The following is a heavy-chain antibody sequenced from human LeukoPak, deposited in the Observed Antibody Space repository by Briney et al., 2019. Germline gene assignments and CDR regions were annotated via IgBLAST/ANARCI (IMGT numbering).Heavy chain of an antibody. J-gene: IGHJ6*03. V-gene: IGHV4-34*01. CDR2: INHSGST. CDR3: ARQTGHCSSTSCYGGYYYYMDV. CDR1: GGSISSYY. D-gene: IGHD2-2*01. Sequence: PSETLSLTCTVSGGSISSYYWSWIRQPPGKGLEWIGEINHSGSTNYNPSLKSRVTISVDTSKNQFSLKLSSVTAADTAVYYCARQTGHCSSTSCYGGYYYYMDVWGKGTTVTISS.